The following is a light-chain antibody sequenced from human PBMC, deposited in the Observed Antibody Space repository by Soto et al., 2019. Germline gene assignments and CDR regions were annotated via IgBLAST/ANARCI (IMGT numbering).Light chain of an antibody. CDR2: GAS. V-gene: IGKV3-20*01. Sequence: EIGLTQSPGTLSSSPGESGTLSCRASQSVSSGYLAWFQQKPGQAPRLLIYGASSRATGIPDRFSGSGSGTDFTLTISRLEPEDFAVYYCQQYGSSPWTVGQGTKVEIK. CDR3: QQYGSSPWT. J-gene: IGKJ1*01. CDR1: QSVSSGY.